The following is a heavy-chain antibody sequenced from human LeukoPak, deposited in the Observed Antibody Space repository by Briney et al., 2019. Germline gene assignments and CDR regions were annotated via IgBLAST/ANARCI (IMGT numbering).Heavy chain of an antibody. CDR2: IKQDGSEK. V-gene: IGHV3-7*01. J-gene: IGHJ4*02. Sequence: GGSLRLSCAASGFTFSSYWMSWVRQAPGKGLEWVAIIKQDGSEKYYVDSVKGRFTISRDNAKNSLYLQMNSLRAEDTAIYYCARDLRIVSGSYLDYWGQGTLVTVSS. CDR1: GFTFSSYW. CDR3: ARDLRIVSGSYLDY. D-gene: IGHD1-26*01.